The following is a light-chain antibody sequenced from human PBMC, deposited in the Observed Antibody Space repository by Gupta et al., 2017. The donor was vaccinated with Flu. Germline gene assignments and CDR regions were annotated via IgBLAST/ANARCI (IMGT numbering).Light chain of an antibody. CDR3: NSRDSSGNHV. CDR2: GKN. CDR1: SLRSYY. Sequence: SSELTQDPAVSVALGQTVRITCQGDSLRSYYASWYQQKPGQAPVLVIDGKNNRPSGIPDRFSGSSSGNTASLNITGAQAEDEADYYWNSRDSSGNHVFGTGTKVTVL. V-gene: IGLV3-19*01. J-gene: IGLJ1*01.